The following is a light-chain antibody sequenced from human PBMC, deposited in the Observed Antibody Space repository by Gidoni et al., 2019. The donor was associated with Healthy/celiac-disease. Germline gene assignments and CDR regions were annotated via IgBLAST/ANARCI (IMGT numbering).Light chain of an antibody. CDR1: QSISSY. CDR2: AAY. V-gene: IGKV1-39*01. Sequence: DIQMTQSPSSLSASVGDRVTITCRASQSISSYLNWYQQKPGKAPKLLIYAAYRLQSGVPSRCSGSGSRTDFTLTISRQQPENVATYYCQQSYSTLHTFGGGTKVEIK. CDR3: QQSYSTLHT. J-gene: IGKJ4*01.